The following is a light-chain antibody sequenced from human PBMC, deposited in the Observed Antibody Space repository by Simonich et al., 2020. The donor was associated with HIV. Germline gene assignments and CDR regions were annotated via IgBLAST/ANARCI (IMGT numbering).Light chain of an antibody. CDR2: AAS. CDR3: QQSNYTPYT. Sequence: DIQMTQSPSTLSASVGDRVTITCRASQSINTWLAWYQQKPGKAPNLLIYAASSLQSGVPSRFSGSGSGTDFTLIISSLQPEDFATYYCQQSNYTPYTFGQGTKLEIK. V-gene: IGKV1-39*01. J-gene: IGKJ2*01. CDR1: QSINTW.